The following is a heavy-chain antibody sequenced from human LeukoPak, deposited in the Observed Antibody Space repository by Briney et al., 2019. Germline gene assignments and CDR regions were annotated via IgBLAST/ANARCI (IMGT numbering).Heavy chain of an antibody. J-gene: IGHJ4*02. CDR3: ARGALVRGVITKEIYFDY. Sequence: SETLSLTCTVSGGSISSYYWSWIRQPPGKGLEWIGYIYYSGSTNYNPSLKSRVTISVDTSKNQFSLKLSSVTAADTAVYYCARGALVRGVITKEIYFDYWGQGTLVTVSS. D-gene: IGHD3-10*01. CDR2: IYYSGST. V-gene: IGHV4-59*08. CDR1: GGSISSYY.